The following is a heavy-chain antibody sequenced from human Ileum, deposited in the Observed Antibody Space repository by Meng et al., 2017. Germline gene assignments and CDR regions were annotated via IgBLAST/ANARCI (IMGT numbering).Heavy chain of an antibody. J-gene: IGHJ4*02. CDR1: GFTFSNYW. CDR2: IKVDGNEK. V-gene: IGHV3-7*01. CDR3: ARLARNPDY. Sequence: EGSLRLSCAASGFTFSNYWMTWVRQAPGKGLEWVATIKVDGNEKYYVDSVKGRFTISRDNAKDSLYLQMNNLRAEDTALYYCARLARNPDYWGQGTLVTVSS.